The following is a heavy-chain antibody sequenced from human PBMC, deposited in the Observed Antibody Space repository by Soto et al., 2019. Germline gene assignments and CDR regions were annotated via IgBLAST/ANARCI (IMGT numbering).Heavy chain of an antibody. J-gene: IGHJ3*02. CDR2: IYPGDSDT. CDR1: GYSFTSYW. D-gene: IGHD2-15*01. CDR3: ARQNNVVVVAAREDAFDI. Sequence: GESLKISCKGSGYSFTSYWIGWVRQMPGKGLEWMGIIYPGDSDTRYSPSFQGQVTISADKSISTAYLQWSSLKASDTAMYYCARQNNVVVVAAREDAFDIWGQGTMVTVSS. V-gene: IGHV5-51*01.